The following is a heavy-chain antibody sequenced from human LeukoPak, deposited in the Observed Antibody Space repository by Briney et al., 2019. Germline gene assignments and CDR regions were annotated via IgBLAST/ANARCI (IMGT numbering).Heavy chain of an antibody. Sequence: SETLSLTCTVSGGSISSSSYYWGWIRQPPGKGLEWIGEMNHSGSANYNPSLKSRVTVSVDTSKNQFSLKLSSVTAADTAVYYCARVSCSGVSCYHYYYYMDVWGRGTTVTVSS. V-gene: IGHV4-39*07. CDR3: ARVSCSGVSCYHYYYYMDV. CDR1: GGSISSSSYY. CDR2: MNHSGSA. J-gene: IGHJ6*03. D-gene: IGHD2-15*01.